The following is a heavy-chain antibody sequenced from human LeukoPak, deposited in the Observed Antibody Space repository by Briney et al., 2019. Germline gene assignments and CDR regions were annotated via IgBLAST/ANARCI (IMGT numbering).Heavy chain of an antibody. D-gene: IGHD6-13*01. CDR1: GFTFSSYA. J-gene: IGHJ3*01. Sequence: PGGSLRLSCAASGFTFSSYAMHWVRQAPGKGLEWVAVISYDGSNKYYADSVKGRFTISRDNSKNTLYLQMNSLRAEDTAVYYCARDTSSPTWGQGAMVTVSS. CDR3: ARDTSSPT. V-gene: IGHV3-30-3*01. CDR2: ISYDGSNK.